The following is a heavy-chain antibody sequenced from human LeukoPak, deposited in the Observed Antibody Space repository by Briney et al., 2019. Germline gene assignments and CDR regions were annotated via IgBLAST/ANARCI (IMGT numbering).Heavy chain of an antibody. CDR2: IIPILGIA. D-gene: IGHD6-13*01. Sequence: GASVKVSCRASGGXFSSYAMSWVRQAPGQGLEWMGRIIPILGIANYAQKFQGRVTITADKSTSTAYMELSSLRSEDTAVYYCARARIAAAGILDYWGQGTLVTVSS. V-gene: IGHV1-69*04. J-gene: IGHJ4*02. CDR1: GGXFSSYA. CDR3: ARARIAAAGILDY.